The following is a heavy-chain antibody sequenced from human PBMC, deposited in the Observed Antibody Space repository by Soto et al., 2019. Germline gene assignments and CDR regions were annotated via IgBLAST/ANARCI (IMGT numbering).Heavy chain of an antibody. V-gene: IGHV4-34*01. J-gene: IGHJ4*02. CDR1: GGSFSGYY. Sequence: QVQLQQWGAGLLKPSETLSLTCAVYGGSFSGYYWSWIRQPPGKGLEWIGEINHSGSTNYNPSLKSRVTISVDTSKNQFSLKLSSVTAADTAVYYCARGANLSYYDSSGYYWYWGQGTLVTVSS. D-gene: IGHD3-22*01. CDR3: ARGANLSYYDSSGYYWY. CDR2: INHSGST.